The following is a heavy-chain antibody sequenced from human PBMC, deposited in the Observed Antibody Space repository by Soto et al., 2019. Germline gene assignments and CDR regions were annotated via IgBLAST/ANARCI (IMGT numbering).Heavy chain of an antibody. Sequence: EVQLLESGGDVVRPGGSLRLSCAASGFTFSSYAMGWVRQAPGKGLEWVAGVSRAGTYTFYADSVRGRFSISRDNSRDTVDLCMNALRDDDTAVYFCVKYTVTEDLGESWGQGTLVSVSS. CDR2: VSRAGTYT. V-gene: IGHV3-23*01. CDR1: GFTFSSYA. J-gene: IGHJ5*02. D-gene: IGHD3-16*01. CDR3: VKYTVTEDLGES.